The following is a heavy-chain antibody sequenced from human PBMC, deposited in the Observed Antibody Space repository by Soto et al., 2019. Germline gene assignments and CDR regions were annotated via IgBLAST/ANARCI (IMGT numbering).Heavy chain of an antibody. V-gene: IGHV4-31*03. J-gene: IGHJ4*02. CDR3: ARMLGATIFDY. CDR1: GGSISSSGYY. D-gene: IGHD5-12*01. CDR2: IYYSGST. Sequence: QVQLQESGPGLVKPSQTLSLTCTVSGGSISSSGYYWNWIRQHPGKGLEWIGYIYYSGSTYYNPSPKXRXTXSXXTSKNQFSLKLSSVTAADTAVYYCARMLGATIFDYWGQGTLVTVSS.